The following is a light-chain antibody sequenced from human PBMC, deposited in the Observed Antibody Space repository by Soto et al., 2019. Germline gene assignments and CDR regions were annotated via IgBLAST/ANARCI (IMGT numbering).Light chain of an antibody. V-gene: IGLV2-14*01. CDR1: SRDVGGYNY. CDR2: EVS. J-gene: IGLJ1*01. Sequence: QSLSTQPASVSGSPGQSIAISCTGTSRDVGGYNYVCWYQHHPGKAPKLIISEVSNRPSGVSDRFSGSKSGNTASLTISGLQPEEEADYYCTSFTSSTTYVFGTGTKVTX. CDR3: TSFTSSTTYV.